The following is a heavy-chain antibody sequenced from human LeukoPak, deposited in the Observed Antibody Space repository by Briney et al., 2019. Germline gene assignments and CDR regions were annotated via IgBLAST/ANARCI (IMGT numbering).Heavy chain of an antibody. Sequence: PSETLSLTCAVYGGSFSGYYLSWIRQPPGKGLEWIGEINHSGSTNYNPSLKSRVTISVDTSKNQFSLKLSSVTAADTAVYYCARGPFIVGATLDYWGQGTLVTVSS. CDR1: GGSFSGYY. D-gene: IGHD1-26*01. V-gene: IGHV4-34*01. CDR2: INHSGST. J-gene: IGHJ4*02. CDR3: ARGPFIVGATLDY.